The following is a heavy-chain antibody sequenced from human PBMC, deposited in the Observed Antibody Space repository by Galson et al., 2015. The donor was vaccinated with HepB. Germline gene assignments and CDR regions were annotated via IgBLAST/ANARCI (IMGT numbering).Heavy chain of an antibody. CDR2: INPSGGST. Sequence: SVKVSCKASGYTFTSYYMHWVRQAPGQGLEWMGIINPSGGSTSYAQKFQGRVTMTRDTSTSTVYMELSSLRSEDTAVYYCARDQRNSSGWYTPGAFDIWGQGTMVTVSS. CDR1: GYTFTSYY. V-gene: IGHV1-46*01. D-gene: IGHD6-19*01. J-gene: IGHJ3*02. CDR3: ARDQRNSSGWYTPGAFDI.